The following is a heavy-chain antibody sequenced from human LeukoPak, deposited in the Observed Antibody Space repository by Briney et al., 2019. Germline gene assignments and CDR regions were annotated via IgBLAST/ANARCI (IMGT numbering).Heavy chain of an antibody. CDR1: GYSFTSYW. D-gene: IGHD2-21*02. J-gene: IGHJ3*02. V-gene: IGHV5-51*01. CDR3: ARRSLTNCGGDCSSAFDI. CDR2: IYPGDSDT. Sequence: PGDSLKISCKRSGYSFTSYWIGWVRQLPGKGLEWMGIIYPGDSDTRYSPSFQGQVTISADKSISTAYLQWSSLKASDTAMYYCARRSLTNCGGDCSSAFDIWGQGTMVTVSS.